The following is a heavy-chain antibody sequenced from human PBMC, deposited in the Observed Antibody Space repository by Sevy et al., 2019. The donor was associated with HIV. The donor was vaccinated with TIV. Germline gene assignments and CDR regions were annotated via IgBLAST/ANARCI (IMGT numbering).Heavy chain of an antibody. D-gene: IGHD6-13*01. Sequence: GGSLRLSCAASGFTFSSYGMHWVRQAPGKGLEWVAVISYDGGNKYYADSVKGRFTLSRDNSKNTLYLQMNSLRAEDTAVFYCAKEGYSSTWAYYFDYWGQGTLVTVSS. CDR3: AKEGYSSTWAYYFDY. V-gene: IGHV3-30*18. CDR1: GFTFSSYG. J-gene: IGHJ4*02. CDR2: ISYDGGNK.